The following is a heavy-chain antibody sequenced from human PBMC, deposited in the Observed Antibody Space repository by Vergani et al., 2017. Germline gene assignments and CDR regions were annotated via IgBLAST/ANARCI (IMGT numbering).Heavy chain of an antibody. CDR1: GYSFTSYW. CDR3: ARRRGDAFDY. V-gene: IGHV5-10-1*03. D-gene: IGHD6-25*01. J-gene: IGHJ4*02. Sequence: EVQLVQSGAEVKKPGESLRISCKGSGYSFTSYWISWVRQMPGKGLEWMGRIDPSDSYTNYSPSFQGHDTISADTSISTAYLQWSSLKASDTAMYYGARRRGDAFDYGGQGTLVTVSS. CDR2: IDPSDSYT.